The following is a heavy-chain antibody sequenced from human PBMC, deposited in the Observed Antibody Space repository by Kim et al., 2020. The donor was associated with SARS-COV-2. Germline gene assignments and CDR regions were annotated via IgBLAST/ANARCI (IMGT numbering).Heavy chain of an antibody. V-gene: IGHV3-21*01. CDR3: ARWSMTGTTGYYYFALDV. D-gene: IGHD1-7*01. Sequence: GGSLRLSCAASGFAFRSHSMNWVRQAPGKGLEWVSSISGSSDYIYYADSVKGRFTISRDNAKNSLYLQMNSLRAEDTAVYYCARWSMTGTTGYYYFALDVWGQRTTVTVSS. CDR2: ISGSSDYI. J-gene: IGHJ6*02. CDR1: GFAFRSHS.